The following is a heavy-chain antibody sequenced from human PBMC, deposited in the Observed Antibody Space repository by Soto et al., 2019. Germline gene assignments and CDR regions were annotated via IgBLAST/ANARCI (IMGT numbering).Heavy chain of an antibody. J-gene: IGHJ6*02. Sequence: ASVKVSCKASGYTFTSYGISWVRQAPGQGLEWMGWISAYNGNTNYAQKLQGRVTMTTDTSTSTAYMELRSPRSDDAAVYYCARVRYGDYKPDANYYYYGMDVWGQGTTVTVSS. CDR3: ARVRYGDYKPDANYYYYGMDV. CDR2: ISAYNGNT. D-gene: IGHD4-17*01. V-gene: IGHV1-18*01. CDR1: GYTFTSYG.